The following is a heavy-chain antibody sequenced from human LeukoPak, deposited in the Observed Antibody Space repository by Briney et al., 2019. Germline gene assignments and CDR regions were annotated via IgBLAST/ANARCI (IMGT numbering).Heavy chain of an antibody. D-gene: IGHD5-18*01. J-gene: IGHJ4*02. CDR2: IYSGGTT. CDR1: GFAVSTNC. Sequence: PGGSLRLSCAASGFAVSTNCMTWVRQAPGKGLEWVSTIYSGGTTHYADSVMGRFTISRHNSRNTLYLQMNSLRAEDTAVYYCARVDTVMAYYFDLWGQGTLVTVSS. V-gene: IGHV3-53*04. CDR3: ARVDTVMAYYFDL.